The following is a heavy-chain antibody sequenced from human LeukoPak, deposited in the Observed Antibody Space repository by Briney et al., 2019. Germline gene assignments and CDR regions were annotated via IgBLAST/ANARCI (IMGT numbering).Heavy chain of an antibody. CDR1: GFTFSGFW. J-gene: IGHJ4*02. Sequence: PGGSLRLSCAVSGFTFSGFWMSWSRQAPGKGLEWVASINSDGSEGYYADVVKGRFTISRDNAKNSLYLQINSLRAEDTAVYYYAKGERPQFLTHTYDYWGQGTEVTVSS. CDR3: AKGERPQFLTHTYDY. V-gene: IGHV3-7*03. CDR2: INSDGSEG. D-gene: IGHD3-3*01.